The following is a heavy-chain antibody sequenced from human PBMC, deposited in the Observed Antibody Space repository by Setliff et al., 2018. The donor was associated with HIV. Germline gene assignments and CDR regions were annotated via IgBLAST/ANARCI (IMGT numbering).Heavy chain of an antibody. CDR2: IQSKIDGETT. Sequence: PGGSLRLSCAASGFTFTNAWMSWVRQAPGKGLEWVGRIQSKIDGETTDYAAPVKGRFTISRDDSKNILYLQMNSLKIEDTAVYNCIADLTDPPAFGPDYWGQGTLVTVSS. J-gene: IGHJ4*02. V-gene: IGHV3-15*01. CDR1: GFTFTNAW. CDR3: IADLTDPPAFGPDY. D-gene: IGHD3-3*02.